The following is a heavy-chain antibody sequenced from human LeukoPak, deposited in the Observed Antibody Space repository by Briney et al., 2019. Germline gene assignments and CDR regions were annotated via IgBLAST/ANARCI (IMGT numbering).Heavy chain of an antibody. CDR3: ASEYSSSHDY. V-gene: IGHV3-48*01. CDR2: ISSSSTTI. CDR1: GFTFSSYS. J-gene: IGHJ4*02. Sequence: GGSLRLSCAGSGFTFSSYSMNWVRQAPGKGLEWVSYISSSSTTIYYADSVKGRFTISRDNAKNSLYLQMNSLRAEDTALYYCASEYSSSHDYWGQGTLVTVSS. D-gene: IGHD6-13*01.